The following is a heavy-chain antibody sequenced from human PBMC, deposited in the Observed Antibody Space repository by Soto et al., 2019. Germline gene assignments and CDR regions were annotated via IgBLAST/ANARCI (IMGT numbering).Heavy chain of an antibody. CDR2: ISYDGGNK. CDR1: GFTFSSYG. D-gene: IGHD6-19*01. V-gene: IGHV3-30*18. Sequence: GGSLILSCAASGFTFSSYGMHWVRQSPGKGLEWVAVISYDGGNKYYADSVKGRFTISRDNSKNTLYLQMNSLRAEDTAVYYCAKTRKLSGRFLPDYWGQGILVTVSS. CDR3: AKTRKLSGRFLPDY. J-gene: IGHJ4*02.